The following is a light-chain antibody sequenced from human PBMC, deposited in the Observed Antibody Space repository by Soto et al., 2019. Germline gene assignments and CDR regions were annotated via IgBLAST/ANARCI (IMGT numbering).Light chain of an antibody. Sequence: VVTQSPATLSVFPGETATLSCRASQSVSSDLAWYQQRPGQAPRLLIYGAYTRATGIPARFRGSGSETEFWLTISSLHSEDFATYYCQQYNTWHPKMAFGRGTRWIS. J-gene: IGKJ1*01. CDR3: QQYNTWHPKMA. CDR2: GAY. CDR1: QSVSSD. V-gene: IGKV3-15*01.